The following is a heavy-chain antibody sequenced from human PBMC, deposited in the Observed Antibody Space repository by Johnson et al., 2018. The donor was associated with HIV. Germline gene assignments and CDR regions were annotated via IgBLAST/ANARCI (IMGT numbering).Heavy chain of an antibody. CDR1: GFTFSDYY. CDR2: ISSSGSTI. CDR3: AREVRPETYGMDAFDI. V-gene: IGHV3-11*01. D-gene: IGHD1-1*01. Sequence: VQLVESGGGLVKPGGSLRLSCAASGFTFSDYYMSWIRQAPGKGLEGVSYISSSGSTIYYADSVKGRFTISRDKAKKSLYLQMNTLKTEDTAVYYCAREVRPETYGMDAFDIWGQGTMVTVSS. J-gene: IGHJ3*02.